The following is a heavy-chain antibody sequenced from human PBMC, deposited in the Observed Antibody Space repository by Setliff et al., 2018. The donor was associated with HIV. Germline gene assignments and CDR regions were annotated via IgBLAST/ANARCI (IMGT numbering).Heavy chain of an antibody. D-gene: IGHD6-6*01. CDR1: GGSISSSGYY. CDR3: ARRSIAVREAQFDP. J-gene: IGHJ5*02. CDR2: FYSGGST. V-gene: IGHV4-39*07. Sequence: SETLSLTCTVSGGSISSSGYYWPWIRQPPGKGLEWIGSFYSGGSTYYNPSLKSRVTISVDTPRNQFSLRVTSVTAADTALYYCARRSIAVREAQFDPWGQGTQVTVSS.